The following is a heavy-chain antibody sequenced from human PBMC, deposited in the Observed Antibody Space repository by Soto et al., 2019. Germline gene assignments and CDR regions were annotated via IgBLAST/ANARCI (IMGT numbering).Heavy chain of an antibody. V-gene: IGHV3-30*18. J-gene: IGHJ3*01. CDR2: ISYDGSTT. Sequence: PGGSLRLSCAASGFSFIKYGMHWFRQSPVKGLEWVAVISYDGSTTFYADSVKGRFTISRDNSKNTLFLQMNGLRPEDTAIYYCSKAMIGSYDSDAFDVWGQGTMVTVSS. CDR3: SKAMIGSYDSDAFDV. D-gene: IGHD3-22*01. CDR1: GFSFIKYG.